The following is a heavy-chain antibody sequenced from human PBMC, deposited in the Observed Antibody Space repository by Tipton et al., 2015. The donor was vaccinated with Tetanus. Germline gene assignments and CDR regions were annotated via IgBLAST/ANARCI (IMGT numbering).Heavy chain of an antibody. D-gene: IGHD6-19*01. J-gene: IGHJ4*02. Sequence: GSLRLSCTDSGLSFSSYSLSWVRQAPGKGLEWVSVIYRGGNTAYYRESVKGRFTISRDDSKNTLFLQMNSLRAEDTAVYYCVKASQWLGIHWGQGTRVTVSS. CDR3: VKASQWLGIH. CDR2: IYRGGNTA. V-gene: IGHV3-23*03. CDR1: GLSFSSYS.